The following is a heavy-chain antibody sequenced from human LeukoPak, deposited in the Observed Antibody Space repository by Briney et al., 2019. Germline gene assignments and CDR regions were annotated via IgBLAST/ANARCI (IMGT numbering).Heavy chain of an antibody. CDR3: VRPPVSPYNWFDP. Sequence: SETLSLTGTVSGGSISSSIYYWGWIRQPPGKGLEWIGSIYYSGSTYYNPSLKSRVTISVDTSKNQFSLKLSSVTAADTAVYYCVRPPVSPYNWFDPWGQGTLVTVSS. CDR2: IYYSGST. J-gene: IGHJ5*02. V-gene: IGHV4-39*01. CDR1: GGSISSSIYY.